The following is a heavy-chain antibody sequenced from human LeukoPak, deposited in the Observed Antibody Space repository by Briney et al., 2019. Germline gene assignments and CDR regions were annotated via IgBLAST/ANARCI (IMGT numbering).Heavy chain of an antibody. CDR1: GFTFSSYS. V-gene: IGHV3-21*04. CDR3: AKDLGSSWYGPSSLIDY. Sequence: PGGSLRLSCAASGFTFSSYSMNWVRQAPGKGLEWVSSISSSSSYIYYADSVKGRFTISRDSSNNMVYLQMSSLRAEDTAVYYCAKDLGSSWYGPSSLIDYWGQGTLVTVSS. J-gene: IGHJ4*02. D-gene: IGHD6-13*01. CDR2: ISSSSSYI.